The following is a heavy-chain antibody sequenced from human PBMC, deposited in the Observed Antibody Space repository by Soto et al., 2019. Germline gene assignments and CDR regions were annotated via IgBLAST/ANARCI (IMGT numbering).Heavy chain of an antibody. Sequence: ASVKVSCKASGYTFTGYYMHWVRQAPGQGLEWMGWINPNSGGTNYAQKFQGWVTMTRDTSISTAYMELSRLRSDDTAVYYCAREDYDFWSGYRLYGMAVWGQGNTVTVFS. J-gene: IGHJ6*02. D-gene: IGHD3-3*01. CDR2: INPNSGGT. CDR3: AREDYDFWSGYRLYGMAV. CDR1: GYTFTGYY. V-gene: IGHV1-2*04.